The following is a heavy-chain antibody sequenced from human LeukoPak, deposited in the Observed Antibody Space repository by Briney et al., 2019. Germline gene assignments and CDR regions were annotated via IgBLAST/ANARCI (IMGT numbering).Heavy chain of an antibody. V-gene: IGHV1-69*06. CDR2: IIPIFGTA. Sequence: SVKVSCKASEYTFTSYDISWVRQAPGQGLEWMGGIIPIFGTANYAQKFQGRVTITADKSTSTAYLELSSLRSEDTAVYYCARDLIAPAGSDAFDLWGQGTMVTVSS. D-gene: IGHD3-10*01. J-gene: IGHJ3*01. CDR1: EYTFTSYD. CDR3: ARDLIAPAGSDAFDL.